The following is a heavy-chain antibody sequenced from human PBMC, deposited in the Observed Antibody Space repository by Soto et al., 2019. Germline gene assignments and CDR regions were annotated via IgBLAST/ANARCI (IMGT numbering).Heavy chain of an antibody. V-gene: IGHV2-70*11. CDR2: SDWDDDK. J-gene: IGHJ4*02. CDR1: GFSLSTSGMC. Sequence: SGPTLVNPTQTLTLTCTFSGFSLSTSGMCVSWIRQPPGKALEWLARSDWDDDKYYSTSLKTRLTISKDTSKTQLVLTMTNMDHVDTATYYCARSDDSSGYYDYWGQGTLVTVSS. CDR3: ARSDDSSGYYDY. D-gene: IGHD3-22*01.